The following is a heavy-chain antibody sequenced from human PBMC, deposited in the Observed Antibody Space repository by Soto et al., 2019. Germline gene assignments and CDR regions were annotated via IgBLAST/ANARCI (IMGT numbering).Heavy chain of an antibody. Sequence: XSVKVSYNASGYSFTSYGIIWVRQAPGQGLEWMGWISAYNGNTNYAQKLQGRVTMTTDTSTSTAYMELRSLRSDDTAVYYCAREWVRRYYYGMDVCGQRTTVTVSS. V-gene: IGHV1-18*01. D-gene: IGHD1-1*01. CDR3: AREWVRRYYYGMDV. J-gene: IGHJ6*02. CDR1: GYSFTSYG. CDR2: ISAYNGNT.